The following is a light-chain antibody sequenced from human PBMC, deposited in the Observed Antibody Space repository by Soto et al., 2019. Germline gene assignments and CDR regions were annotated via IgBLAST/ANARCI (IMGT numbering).Light chain of an antibody. CDR3: CSYAGSYTCYV. J-gene: IGLJ1*01. CDR1: SSNIGSNT. V-gene: IGLV1-44*01. Sequence: QSVLTQPPSASGTPGQRVTISCSGSSSNIGSNTVNWYQQLPGTAPKLLIYSNNQRPSGVPDRFSGSKSGTTASLTITGLQAEDEADYYCCSYAGSYTCYVFGTGTKVTVL. CDR2: SNN.